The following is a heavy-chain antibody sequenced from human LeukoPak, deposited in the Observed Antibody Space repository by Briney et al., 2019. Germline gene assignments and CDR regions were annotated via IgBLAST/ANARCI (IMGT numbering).Heavy chain of an antibody. CDR3: ARETYSNILTGTDY. J-gene: IGHJ4*02. CDR2: ISTYDDNI. Sequence: GASVKVSCKASGYTFTTYGLSWVRQAPGRGLEWLGWISTYDDNIKYAQSLQGRLTLTIDTSTSTAYMELRSLTSDDTAVYYCARETYSNILTGTDYWGPGTLVTVSS. D-gene: IGHD3-9*01. V-gene: IGHV1-18*01. CDR1: GYTFTTYG.